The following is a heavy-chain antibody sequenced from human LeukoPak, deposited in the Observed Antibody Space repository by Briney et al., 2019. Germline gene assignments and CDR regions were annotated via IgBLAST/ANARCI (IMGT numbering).Heavy chain of an antibody. CDR2: IYTSGST. Sequence: PSETLSLTCSVSGGSISTYYWSWIRQPAGKGLEWIGRIYTSGSTNYNPSLKSRVTISVDTSKNQFSLKLSSVTAADTAVYYCARSRGDSSGYYSEAPDYFDYWGQGTLVTVSS. V-gene: IGHV4-4*07. J-gene: IGHJ4*02. CDR1: GGSISTYY. CDR3: ARSRGDSSGYYSEAPDYFDY. D-gene: IGHD3-22*01.